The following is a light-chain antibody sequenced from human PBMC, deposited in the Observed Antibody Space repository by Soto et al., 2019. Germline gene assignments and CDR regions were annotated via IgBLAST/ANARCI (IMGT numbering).Light chain of an antibody. V-gene: IGKV3-15*01. CDR1: QSVSNN. J-gene: IGKJ1*01. Sequence: EIVLTQSPGTLSLSPGERATLSCRASQSVSNNYLAWYQQKPGQAPRLLIYRASTRATDIPARFSGSGSGTEFTLTIISLQSEDFAVYYCQQYDKWPWTFGLGTKVEIK. CDR3: QQYDKWPWT. CDR2: RAS.